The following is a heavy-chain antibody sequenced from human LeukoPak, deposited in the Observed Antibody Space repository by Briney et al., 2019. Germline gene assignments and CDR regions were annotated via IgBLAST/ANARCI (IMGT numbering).Heavy chain of an antibody. J-gene: IGHJ6*03. D-gene: IGHD3-22*01. CDR2: IRYDGSNK. V-gene: IGHV3-30*02. CDR1: GFTFSSYG. CDR3: AREAYYYDSSGYNPISSYYYYYMAV. Sequence: HPGGSLRLSCAASGFTFSSYGMHWVRQAPGKGLEWVAFIRYDGSNKYYADSVKGRFTISRDNSKNTLYLQMNSLRAEDTAVYYCAREAYYYDSSGYNPISSYYYYYMAVWGKGTTVTVSS.